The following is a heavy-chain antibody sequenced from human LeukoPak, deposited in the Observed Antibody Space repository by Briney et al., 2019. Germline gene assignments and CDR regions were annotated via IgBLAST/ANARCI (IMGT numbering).Heavy chain of an antibody. Sequence: PGGPLGLSCAGSCLPFNNHWMDWVRQAPGKGLEWVSYISSSGSTIYYADSVKGRFTISRDNAKNSQYLQMNSLRAEDTAVYYCARESRDGYNLDWGQGTLVTVSS. CDR3: ARESRDGYNLD. CDR2: ISSSGSTI. J-gene: IGHJ4*02. V-gene: IGHV3-48*04. CDR1: CLPFNNHW. D-gene: IGHD5-24*01.